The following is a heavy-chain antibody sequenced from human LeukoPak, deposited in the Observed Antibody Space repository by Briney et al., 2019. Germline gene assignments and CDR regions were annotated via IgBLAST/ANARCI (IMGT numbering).Heavy chain of an antibody. J-gene: IGHJ4*02. CDR3: AREKAGKYIYGPPLDY. CDR2: IRQDGSEK. D-gene: IGHD5-18*01. V-gene: IGHV3-7*01. Sequence: GWSLRLSCAASGFTFSSYWMSWVRQAPGKGLEWLANIRQDGSEKYYVDSVKGRFTISRDNAKNSLYMQMSSLRAEDTAVYFCAREKAGKYIYGPPLDYWGQGTLVTVSS. CDR1: GFTFSSYW.